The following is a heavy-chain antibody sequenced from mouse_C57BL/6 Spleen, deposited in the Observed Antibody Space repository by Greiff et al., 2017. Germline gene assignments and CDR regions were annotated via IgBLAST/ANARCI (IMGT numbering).Heavy chain of an antibody. CDR2: INPNNGGT. D-gene: IGHD2-1*01. Sequence: VQLQQSGPELVKPGASVKISCKASGYTFTDYYMNWVKQSHGKSLEWIGDINPNNGGTSYNQKFKGKATLPVDKSSSTAYMELRSLTSEDSAVYYCARGETFYYGNYWYFDVWGTGTTVTVSS. J-gene: IGHJ1*03. CDR1: GYTFTDYY. V-gene: IGHV1-26*01. CDR3: ARGETFYYGNYWYFDV.